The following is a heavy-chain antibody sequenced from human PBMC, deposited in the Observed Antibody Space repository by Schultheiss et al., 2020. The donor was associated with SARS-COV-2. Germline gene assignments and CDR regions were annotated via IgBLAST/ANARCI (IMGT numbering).Heavy chain of an antibody. J-gene: IGHJ6*02. D-gene: IGHD6-19*01. CDR1: GYTFTSYG. CDR2: ISAYNGNT. Sequence: ASVKVSCKASGYTFTSYGISWVRQAPGQGLEWMGWISAYNGNTNYAQKLQGRVTMTTDTSTSTAYMELRSLRSDETAVYYCARDRKGGDSSGWYYCYYGMDVWGQGTTVTVSS. CDR3: ARDRKGGDSSGWYYCYYGMDV. V-gene: IGHV1-18*01.